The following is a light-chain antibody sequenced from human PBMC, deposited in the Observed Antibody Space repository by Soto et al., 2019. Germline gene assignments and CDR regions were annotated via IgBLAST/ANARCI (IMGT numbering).Light chain of an antibody. Sequence: DIQMAQSPSYLSESVGDRVTITCRAGQSIGTSLNWHQQKPGEAPKLLISAASSLQSGVPSRFSGSGSGTDFTLTISSLQPADFAAYYCQQSYSTPLTFGGGTKVEIK. CDR1: QSIGTS. J-gene: IGKJ4*01. CDR3: QQSYSTPLT. CDR2: AAS. V-gene: IGKV1-39*01.